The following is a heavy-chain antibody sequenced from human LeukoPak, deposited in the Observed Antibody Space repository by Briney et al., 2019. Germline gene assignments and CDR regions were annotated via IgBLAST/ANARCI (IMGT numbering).Heavy chain of an antibody. D-gene: IGHD3-3*01. Sequence: PGGSLRLSCAASGFTFDDYAMHWVRQALGKGLEWVSGISWNSGSIGYADSVKGRFTISRDNAKNSLYLQMNSLRAEDTAVYYCATFRFLGTWGQGTMVTVSP. CDR1: GFTFDDYA. CDR3: ATFRFLGT. V-gene: IGHV3-9*01. CDR2: ISWNSGSI. J-gene: IGHJ3*01.